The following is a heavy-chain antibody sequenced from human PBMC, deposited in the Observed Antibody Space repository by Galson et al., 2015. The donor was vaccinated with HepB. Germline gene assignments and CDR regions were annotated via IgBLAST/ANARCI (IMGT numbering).Heavy chain of an antibody. J-gene: IGHJ5*01. CDR1: GFMFSSYW. CDR3: AKGYGLFDC. CDR2: ISGNGGST. D-gene: IGHD4-17*01. Sequence: SLRLSCAASGFMFSSYWMTWVRQAPGKGLEWVSTISGNGGSTYYADSVKGRFTISRDNSKNTLYLQMNSLRAEDTVIYYCAKGYGLFDCWGQGTLVTVSS. V-gene: IGHV3-23*01.